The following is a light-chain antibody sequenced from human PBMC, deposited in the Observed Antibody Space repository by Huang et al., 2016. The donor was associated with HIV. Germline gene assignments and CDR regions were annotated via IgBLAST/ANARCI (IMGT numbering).Light chain of an antibody. Sequence: EIVLTQSPGTLSLSPGERATLSCRASQNINSAYLAWYQQKPGQAPSLLIYGASNRATGVPERVSGSGSGTDFTLTINRLEPDDFAVFYCQQYDTSPLTFGQGTRLEIK. CDR3: QQYDTSPLT. CDR1: QNINSAY. J-gene: IGKJ5*01. V-gene: IGKV3-20*01. CDR2: GAS.